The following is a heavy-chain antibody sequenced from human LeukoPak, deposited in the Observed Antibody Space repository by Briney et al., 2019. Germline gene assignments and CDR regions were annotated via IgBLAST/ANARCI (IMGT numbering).Heavy chain of an antibody. D-gene: IGHD4-17*01. J-gene: IGHJ5*02. Sequence: GASVKVSCKASGYTFTGYYMHWVRQAPGQGLEWMGWINPNSGGTNYAQKFQGRVTMTRDTSISTAYMELSRLRSDDTAVYYCARDTDGDYVWFDPWGQGTLVTVSS. V-gene: IGHV1-2*02. CDR3: ARDTDGDYVWFDP. CDR1: GYTFTGYY. CDR2: INPNSGGT.